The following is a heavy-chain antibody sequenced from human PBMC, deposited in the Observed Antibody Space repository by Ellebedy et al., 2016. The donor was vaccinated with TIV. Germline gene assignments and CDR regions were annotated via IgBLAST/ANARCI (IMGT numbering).Heavy chain of an antibody. Sequence: GESLKISCAASGFTFSDHYMDWVPQAPGKGLELVGLITNKGRGGTTESAASVKGRITISRDDSNNLLYLQLNSLKSEDTAVYYCASLVVGGTPSDYWGQGTLVTVSS. CDR1: GFTFSDHY. D-gene: IGHD1-26*01. CDR2: ITNKGRGGTT. J-gene: IGHJ4*02. V-gene: IGHV3-72*01. CDR3: ASLVVGGTPSDY.